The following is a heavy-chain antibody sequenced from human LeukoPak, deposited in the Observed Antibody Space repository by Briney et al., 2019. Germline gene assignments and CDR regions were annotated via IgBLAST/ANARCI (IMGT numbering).Heavy chain of an antibody. Sequence: KSSETLSLTCTVSGGSISSYYWSWIRQPPGKGLEWIGYIYYSGSTNYNPSLKSRVTMSVDTSKNQLSLKPSSVTAADTAVYYCARDLVVVVPGHYYYGMDVWGKGTTVTVSS. J-gene: IGHJ6*04. CDR1: GGSISSYY. CDR3: ARDLVVVVPGHYYYGMDV. CDR2: IYYSGST. D-gene: IGHD2-2*01. V-gene: IGHV4-59*01.